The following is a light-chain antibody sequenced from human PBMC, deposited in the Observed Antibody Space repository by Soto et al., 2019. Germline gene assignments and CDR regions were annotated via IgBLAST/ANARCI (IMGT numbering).Light chain of an antibody. CDR1: QSVSSSY. CDR3: QQYGSSPPRT. V-gene: IGKV3-20*01. J-gene: IGKJ1*01. Sequence: EIVLTQSPGTLSLSPGERATLSCRASQSVSSSYLAWYQQKPGQAPRLLIYGASTRATDVPDRFSGSGSGADFTLTISRLEPEDFAVYYCQQYGSSPPRTFGQGTKVDIK. CDR2: GAS.